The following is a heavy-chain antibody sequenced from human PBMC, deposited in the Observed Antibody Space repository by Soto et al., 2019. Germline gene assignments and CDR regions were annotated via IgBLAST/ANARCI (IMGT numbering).Heavy chain of an antibody. Sequence: SETLSLTCNVSGASMSSYYWSWVRQPPGKGLEWIGYIFHTGSSNYSPSLKSRVTISIHTSKNQFSLRLSFLTVADTAVYYCANGRGWYFQHWGQGTLVTVS. J-gene: IGHJ1*01. CDR1: GASMSSYY. CDR3: ANGRGWYFQH. V-gene: IGHV4-59*01. CDR2: IFHTGSS. D-gene: IGHD6-19*01.